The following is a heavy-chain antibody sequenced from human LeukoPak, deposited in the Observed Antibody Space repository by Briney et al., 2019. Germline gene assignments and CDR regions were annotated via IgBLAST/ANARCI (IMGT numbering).Heavy chain of an antibody. CDR2: IIGDGGST. Sequence: GGSLRLSCAASGFTFDDYAMHWVRQAPGKGLEWVSLIIGDGGSTYYADSVKGRFAISRDNSKNSLYLQMNSLRTEDTALYYCAKAVGLLWFGELEYWGQGTLVTVSS. J-gene: IGHJ4*02. V-gene: IGHV3-43*02. CDR3: AKAVGLLWFGELEY. CDR1: GFTFDDYA. D-gene: IGHD3-10*01.